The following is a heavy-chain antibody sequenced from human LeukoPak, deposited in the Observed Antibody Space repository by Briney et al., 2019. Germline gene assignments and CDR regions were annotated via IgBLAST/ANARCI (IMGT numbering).Heavy chain of an antibody. J-gene: IGHJ4*02. V-gene: IGHV3-7*01. D-gene: IGHD1-26*01. CDR2: IKQDGSEN. CDR1: GFTFRTYW. Sequence: GGSLRLSCAASGFTFRTYWMSWVRQAPGKGLEWVANIKQDGSENYYVDSVKGRFTISRDNAKNSLFLQMNSLRAEDTAVYYCARDKLQGATLFDYWGQGTLVTVSS. CDR3: ARDKLQGATLFDY.